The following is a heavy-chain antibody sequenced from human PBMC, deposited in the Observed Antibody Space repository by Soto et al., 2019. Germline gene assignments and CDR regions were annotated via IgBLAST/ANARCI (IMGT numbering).Heavy chain of an antibody. CDR2: IKQDGSEK. Sequence: EVQLMESGGGLVQPGGSLRLSCAASGFNFGASWMAWVRQAPGKGLEWVADIKQDGSEKNYVDSVKGRVTISRDDAKNSLYRQMNSLRDEDTAVYYCASDPFYGAIDYWGLGTLVTVSS. V-gene: IGHV3-7*01. CDR1: GFNFGASW. D-gene: IGHD3-10*01. CDR3: ASDPFYGAIDY. J-gene: IGHJ4*02.